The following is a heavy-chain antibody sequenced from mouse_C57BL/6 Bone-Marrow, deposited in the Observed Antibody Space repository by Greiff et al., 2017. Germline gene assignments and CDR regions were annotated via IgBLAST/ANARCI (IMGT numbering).Heavy chain of an antibody. CDR1: GYTFTSYW. Sequence: QVQLQQPGAELVRPGTSVKLSCKASGYTFTSYWMHWVKQRPGQGLEWIGVIDPSDSYTNYNQKFKGKATLTVDTSSSTAYMQRSSLTSEDSAVYYCARTYYDYEGFAYWGEGTLVTVS. D-gene: IGHD2-4*01. J-gene: IGHJ3*01. CDR2: IDPSDSYT. CDR3: ARTYYDYEGFAY. V-gene: IGHV1-59*01.